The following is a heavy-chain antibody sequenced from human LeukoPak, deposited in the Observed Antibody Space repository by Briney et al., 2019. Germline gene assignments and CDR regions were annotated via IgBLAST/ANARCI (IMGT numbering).Heavy chain of an antibody. Sequence: GGSLRLSCAASGFTFSSYSMNWVRQAPGKGREWVSSISSSSSYIYYADSVKGRFTISRDNAKNSLYLQMNSLRAEDTAVYYCARDELSTYYYGSGSLRHFDLWGRGTLVTVSS. CDR2: ISSSSSYI. CDR3: ARDELSTYYYGSGSLRHFDL. D-gene: IGHD3-10*01. CDR1: GFTFSSYS. V-gene: IGHV3-21*01. J-gene: IGHJ2*01.